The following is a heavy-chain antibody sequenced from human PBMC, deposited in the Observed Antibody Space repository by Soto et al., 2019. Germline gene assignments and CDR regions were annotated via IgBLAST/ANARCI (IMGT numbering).Heavy chain of an antibody. J-gene: IGHJ4*02. CDR3: AKDKERSGVWSGVGGDY. CDR2: ISYDGNNK. CDR1: GFTFSSYV. D-gene: IGHD6-19*01. Sequence: QVQLVESGGGVVQPGRSLRLSCVASGFTFSSYVMHWVRQAPGKGLEWVAVISYDGNNKYHIDSVKGRFTISRDNSXNXXYRQMNSLRAEDTAVYYCAKDKERSGVWSGVGGDYWGQGTPVTVSS. V-gene: IGHV3-30*18.